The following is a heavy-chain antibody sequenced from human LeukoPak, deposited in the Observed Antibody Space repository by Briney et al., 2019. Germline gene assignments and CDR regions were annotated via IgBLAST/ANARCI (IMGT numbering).Heavy chain of an antibody. CDR3: ARARSRITIFGRYYYYYMDV. CDR1: GGSISSGVYY. D-gene: IGHD3-3*01. CDR2: IYYSGST. V-gene: IGHV4-31*03. Sequence: SETLSLTCTVSGGSISSGVYYWSWIRQHPGKGLEWIGYIYYSGSTYCNPSLKSRVTISVDTSKNQFSLKLSSVTAADTAVYYCARARSRITIFGRYYYYYMDVWGKGTTVTASS. J-gene: IGHJ6*03.